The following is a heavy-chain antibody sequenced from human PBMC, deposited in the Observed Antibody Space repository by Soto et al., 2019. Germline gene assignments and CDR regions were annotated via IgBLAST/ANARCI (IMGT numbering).Heavy chain of an antibody. V-gene: IGHV1-2*02. D-gene: IGHD3-22*01. CDR3: AFSYYYDSRAYAFDI. CDR2: INPNSGGT. CDR1: GYTFTGYY. J-gene: IGHJ3*02. Sequence: RASVKVSCKASGYTFTGYYMHWVRQAPGQGLEWMGWINPNSGGTNYAQKFQGRVTMTRDTPISTAYMELSRLRSDDTAVYYCAFSYYYDSRAYAFDIWGQGTMVTVSS.